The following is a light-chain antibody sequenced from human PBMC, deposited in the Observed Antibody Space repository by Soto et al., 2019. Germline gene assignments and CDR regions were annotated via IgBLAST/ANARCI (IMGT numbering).Light chain of an antibody. CDR3: QQSYRTPYN. J-gene: IGKJ2*01. CDR1: QSISSS. CDR2: AAS. Sequence: DIQMTQSPSSLSASVGDRVTITCRTSQSISSSLNWYQQKPGKAPKLLIYAASTLQSGVPSRFRGSRSGTEFTLTIRSLQPEDSATYLCQQSYRTPYNFGQGTKLKIK. V-gene: IGKV1-39*01.